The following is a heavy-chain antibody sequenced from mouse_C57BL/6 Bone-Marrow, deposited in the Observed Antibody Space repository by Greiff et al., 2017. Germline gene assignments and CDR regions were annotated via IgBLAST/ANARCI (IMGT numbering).Heavy chain of an antibody. CDR2: IYPGNSDT. CDR3: TRKGTIVTTCRYYFDY. J-gene: IGHJ2*01. D-gene: IGHD2-5*01. CDR1: GYTFTSYW. Sequence: VQLQQSGTVLARPGASVKMSCKTSGYTFTSYWMHWVKQRPGQGLEWIGAIYPGNSDTSYNQKFKGKAKLTAVTSASTAYMELSSLTNEDSAVYYCTRKGTIVTTCRYYFDYWGQGTTLTVSS. V-gene: IGHV1-5*01.